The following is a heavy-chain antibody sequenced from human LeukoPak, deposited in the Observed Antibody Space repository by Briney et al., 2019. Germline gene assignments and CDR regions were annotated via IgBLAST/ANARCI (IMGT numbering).Heavy chain of an antibody. D-gene: IGHD1-1*01. Sequence: GGSLRLSCAASGFTFSSYEMSWVRQATGKGLEWDSYISSSGSTIYYADSVKGRFTISRDNAKNSLYLQMSSLRAEDTAVYYCARVPSWKGSMDVWGKGTTVTVSS. CDR3: ARVPSWKGSMDV. CDR2: ISSSGSTI. CDR1: GFTFSSYE. J-gene: IGHJ6*03. V-gene: IGHV3-48*03.